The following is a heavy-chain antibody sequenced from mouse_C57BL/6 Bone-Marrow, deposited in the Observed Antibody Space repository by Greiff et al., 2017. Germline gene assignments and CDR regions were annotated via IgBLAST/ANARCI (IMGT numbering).Heavy chain of an antibody. CDR3: ARGGSALDY. Sequence: VHLVESGGDLVKPGGSLKLSCAASGFTFSSYGMSWVRQTPDKSLEWVATISSGGSYTYYPDSVKGRFTISRDKAKNTLYLQMSRLKSEDAAMYYWARGGSALDYWGQGTTLTVSS. D-gene: IGHD1-1*02. V-gene: IGHV5-6*01. CDR1: GFTFSSYG. J-gene: IGHJ2*01. CDR2: ISSGGSYT.